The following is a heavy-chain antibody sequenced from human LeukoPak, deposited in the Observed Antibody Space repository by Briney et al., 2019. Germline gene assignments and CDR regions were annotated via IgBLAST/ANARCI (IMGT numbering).Heavy chain of an antibody. J-gene: IGHJ4*02. D-gene: IGHD5-18*01. V-gene: IGHV4-34*01. CDR1: GGTFSGYY. Sequence: SETLSLTCAVYGGTFSGYYWSWIRQPPGKGLEWIGEINHSGSTNYNPSLKSRVTISVGTSKNQFSLKLSSMTAADTAVYYCARVRGYSYGSFDYWGQGTLVTVSS. CDR3: ARVRGYSYGSFDY. CDR2: INHSGST.